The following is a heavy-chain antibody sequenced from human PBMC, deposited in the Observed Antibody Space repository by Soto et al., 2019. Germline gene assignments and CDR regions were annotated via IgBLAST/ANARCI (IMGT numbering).Heavy chain of an antibody. Sequence: QVQLVQSGAEVKKPGSSVKVSCKASGGTFSSYAISWVRQAPGQGLEWMGGIIPISGTANYAQKFQGRVTITADESTSAVYMELSSLRSEDTAVYFCARSQGSSTSLAINYYYYYGMDVWGQGTTVTVSS. D-gene: IGHD2-2*01. CDR2: IIPISGTA. V-gene: IGHV1-69*01. CDR3: ARSQGSSTSLAINYYYYYGMDV. J-gene: IGHJ6*02. CDR1: GGTFSSYA.